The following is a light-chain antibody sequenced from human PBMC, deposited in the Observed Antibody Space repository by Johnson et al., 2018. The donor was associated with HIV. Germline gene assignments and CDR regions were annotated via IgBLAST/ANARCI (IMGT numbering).Light chain of an antibody. J-gene: IGLJ1*01. Sequence: QSVLTQPPSVSAAPGQKVTISCSGSSSTIGNNYVSWYQLLPGTAPNLLIYKNNSRPSGIPARSSGSNSGPPATLGIPDLQTGDEADYYCGTWDTSLSGGGVFGTGTTVTVL. CDR2: KNN. V-gene: IGLV1-51*02. CDR1: SSTIGNNY. CDR3: GTWDTSLSGGGV.